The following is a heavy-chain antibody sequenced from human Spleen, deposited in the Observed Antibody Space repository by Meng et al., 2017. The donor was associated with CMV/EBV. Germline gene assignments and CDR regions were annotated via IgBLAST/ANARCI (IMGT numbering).Heavy chain of an antibody. J-gene: IGHJ4*02. D-gene: IGHD6-13*01. Sequence: SVKVSCKASGGTFSSYTISWVRQAPGQGLEWMGRIIPILGIANYAQKFQGRVTMTRDTSISTAYMELSRLRSDDTAVYYCARLHIAAAALVDYWGQGTLVTVSS. V-gene: IGHV1-69*02. CDR3: ARLHIAAAALVDY. CDR2: IIPILGIA. CDR1: GGTFSSYT.